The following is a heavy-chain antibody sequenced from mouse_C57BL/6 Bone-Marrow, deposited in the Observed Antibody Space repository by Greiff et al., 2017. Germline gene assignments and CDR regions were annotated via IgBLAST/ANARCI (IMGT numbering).Heavy chain of an antibody. CDR1: GFTFSDYG. J-gene: IGHJ2*01. Sequence: DVQLVESGGGLVKPGGSLKLSCAASGFTFSDYGMHWVRQAPEKGLEWVAYISSGSSTIYYADTMKGRFTISRDNAKNTLFLQTTSLRSEDTAMYYCATLEGYFDYWGQGTTLTVSS. V-gene: IGHV5-17*01. CDR2: ISSGSSTI. CDR3: ATLEGYFDY.